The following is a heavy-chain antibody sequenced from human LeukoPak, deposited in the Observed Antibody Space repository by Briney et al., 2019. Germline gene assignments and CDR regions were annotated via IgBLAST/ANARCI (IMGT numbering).Heavy chain of an antibody. Sequence: PGGSLRLSCAASGFTFSSYGMHWVRQAPGKGLEWVAVISYDGSNKYYADSVKGRFTISIDNSKNTLYLQMNSLRAEDTAVYYCAKAHYDFWSGYLNLFDYWGQGTLVTVSS. CDR2: ISYDGSNK. V-gene: IGHV3-30*18. J-gene: IGHJ4*02. CDR1: GFTFSSYG. CDR3: AKAHYDFWSGYLNLFDY. D-gene: IGHD3-3*01.